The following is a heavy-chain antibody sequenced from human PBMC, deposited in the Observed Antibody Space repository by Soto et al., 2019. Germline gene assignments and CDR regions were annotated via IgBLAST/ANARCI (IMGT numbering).Heavy chain of an antibody. V-gene: IGHV1-3*01. Sequence: QVQLVQSGAEVKKPGASVKVSCKASGYTFTSYAMHWVRQAPGQRLEWMGWINAGNGNTKYSQKFQGRVTITRDTSASTAYMELSSLRSEDTAVYYCARTPKGSGQTPSYYFDYWGQGTLVTVSS. CDR1: GYTFTSYA. D-gene: IGHD2-15*01. CDR2: INAGNGNT. CDR3: ARTPKGSGQTPSYYFDY. J-gene: IGHJ4*02.